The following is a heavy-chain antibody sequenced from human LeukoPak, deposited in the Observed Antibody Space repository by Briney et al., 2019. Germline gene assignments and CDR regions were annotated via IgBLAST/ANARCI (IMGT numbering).Heavy chain of an antibody. Sequence: GRSLRLSCAASGFTFSSYGINWVRHAPGKGLEWLEVIWYDGTKKYHADSVKRRFTISRDNSKNTLYLHMNNLRAEDTAVYYCARESIAVATTTYFDYWGQRTQV. CDR2: IWYDGTKK. D-gene: IGHD6-19*01. V-gene: IGHV3-33*01. J-gene: IGHJ4*02. CDR1: GFTFSSYG. CDR3: ARESIAVATTTYFDY.